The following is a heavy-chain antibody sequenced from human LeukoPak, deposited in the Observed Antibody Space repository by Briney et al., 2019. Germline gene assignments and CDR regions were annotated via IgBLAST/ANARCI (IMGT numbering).Heavy chain of an antibody. CDR1: GFTFNSYW. V-gene: IGHV3-7*01. CDR2: IKQDGSEK. D-gene: IGHD1-26*01. Sequence: PGGSLRLSCAASGFTFNSYWMSWVRQAPGKGLEWVANIKQDGSEKYYVDSVKGRFTISRDNAKKSLYLQMNSLRAEDTAVYHCARLVVGAIDYWGQGTLVTVSP. J-gene: IGHJ4*02. CDR3: ARLVVGAIDY.